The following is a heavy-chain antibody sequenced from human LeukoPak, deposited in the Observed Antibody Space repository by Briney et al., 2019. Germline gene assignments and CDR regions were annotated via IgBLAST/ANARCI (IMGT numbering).Heavy chain of an antibody. CDR3: ARELNCSGGSCHFDY. J-gene: IGHJ4*02. Sequence: SETLSLTCTVPGGSISSYYWSWIRQPPGKGLEWIGYIYYSGSTNYNPSLKSRVTISVDTSKNQFSLKLSSVTAADTAVYYCARELNCSGGSCHFDYWGQGTLVTVSS. CDR2: IYYSGST. D-gene: IGHD2-15*01. V-gene: IGHV4-59*01. CDR1: GGSISSYY.